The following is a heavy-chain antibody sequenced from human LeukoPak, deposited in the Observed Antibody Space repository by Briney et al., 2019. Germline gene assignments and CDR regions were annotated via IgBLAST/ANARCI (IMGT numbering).Heavy chain of an antibody. CDR1: GYTFTGYY. CDR2: INPNSGGT. CDR3: AGESLYYDFWSGYSGALDY. D-gene: IGHD3-3*01. Sequence: ASVKVSCKASGYTFTGYYMHWVRQAPGQGLEWMGWINPNSGGTNYAQKFQGRVTMTRDTSISTAYMELSRLRSDDTAVYYCAGESLYYDFWSGYSGALDYWGQGTLVTVSS. V-gene: IGHV1-2*02. J-gene: IGHJ4*02.